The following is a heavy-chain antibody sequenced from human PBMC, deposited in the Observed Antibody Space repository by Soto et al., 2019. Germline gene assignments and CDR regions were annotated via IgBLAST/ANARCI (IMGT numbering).Heavy chain of an antibody. D-gene: IGHD6-13*01. CDR3: ARAPCAAAGYYYYYYGMDV. CDR2: INPNSGGT. J-gene: IGHJ6*02. CDR1: GYTFTGYY. V-gene: IGHV1-2*02. Sequence: QVQLVQSGAEVKKPGASVKVSCKASGYTFTGYYMHWVRQAPGQGLEWMGWINPNSGGTNYAQKFQGRATMTRDTSISTAYMELSRLRSDDTAVYYCARAPCAAAGYYYYYYGMDVCGQGTTVTVSS.